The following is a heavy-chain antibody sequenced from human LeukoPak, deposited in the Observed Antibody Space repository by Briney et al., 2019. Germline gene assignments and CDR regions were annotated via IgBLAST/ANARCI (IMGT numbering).Heavy chain of an antibody. CDR3: ARDPLPVAGNNWFDP. D-gene: IGHD6-19*01. V-gene: IGHV4-38-2*02. CDR2: IYHSGTT. Sequence: PSETLSLTCTVSGYSISSGYCWGWIRPPPGKGLEWIGSIYHSGTTYYNPSLKSRVTISVDTSKNQFSLKLSSVTAADTAVYYCARDPLPVAGNNWFDPWGQGTLVTVSS. CDR1: GYSISSGYC. J-gene: IGHJ5*02.